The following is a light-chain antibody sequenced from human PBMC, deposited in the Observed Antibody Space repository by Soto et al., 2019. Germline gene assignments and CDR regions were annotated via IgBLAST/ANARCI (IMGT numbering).Light chain of an antibody. CDR1: QSLLNSNGYNY. Sequence: DIVMTQSPLSLPVTPGEPASISCRSTQSLLNSNGYNYLAWFLQKAGQSPQLLIYLASSRASGVPDRFSGSGSGTDFTLEISSVEAEDVGIYYCMQLLHPPLTFGGGTKVDIK. J-gene: IGKJ4*01. CDR3: MQLLHPPLT. CDR2: LAS. V-gene: IGKV2-28*01.